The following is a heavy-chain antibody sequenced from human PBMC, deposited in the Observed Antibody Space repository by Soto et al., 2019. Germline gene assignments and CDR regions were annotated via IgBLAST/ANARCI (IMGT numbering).Heavy chain of an antibody. CDR3: AKSGGDWYFDL. V-gene: IGHV3-23*01. D-gene: IGHD3-16*01. CDR2: ISGSGDST. J-gene: IGHJ2*01. CDR1: GLTFSSYA. Sequence: GGSLRLSCAASGLTFSSYAMSWVRQAPGKGLEWVSSISGSGDSTYNADSVKGRFTISRDNSKSTLYLQMNSLRAEDTAVYYCAKSGGDWYFDLWGRGTLATVSS.